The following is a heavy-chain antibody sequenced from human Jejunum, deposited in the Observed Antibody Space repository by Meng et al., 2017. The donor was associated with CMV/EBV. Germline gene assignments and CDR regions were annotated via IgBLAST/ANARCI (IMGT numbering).Heavy chain of an antibody. Sequence: NYHIQWVRQAPGQGLEWVGVINPRDRDTATYAQKFRGRVTMTRDASTGTAYMELSSLRSEDTAVFYCARSAWSTSSLGEYGMDVWGQGTTVTVSS. V-gene: IGHV1-46*01. CDR1: NYH. CDR2: INPRDRDTA. D-gene: IGHD3-16*01. CDR3: ARSAWSTSSLGEYGMDV. J-gene: IGHJ6*02.